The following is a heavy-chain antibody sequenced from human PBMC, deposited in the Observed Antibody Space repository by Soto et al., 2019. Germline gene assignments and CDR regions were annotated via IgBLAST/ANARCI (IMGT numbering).Heavy chain of an antibody. V-gene: IGHV1-69*13. CDR2: IIPIFGTA. CDR3: ARDDSRGRGVSWFDP. CDR1: GCTFSSYA. Sequence: SVKVSCKASGCTFSSYAISWVRQAPGQGLEWMGGIIPIFGTANYAQKFQGRVTITADESTSTAYMELSSLRSEDTAVYYCARDDSRGRGVSWFDPWGQGTLVTVSS. J-gene: IGHJ5*02. D-gene: IGHD3-10*01.